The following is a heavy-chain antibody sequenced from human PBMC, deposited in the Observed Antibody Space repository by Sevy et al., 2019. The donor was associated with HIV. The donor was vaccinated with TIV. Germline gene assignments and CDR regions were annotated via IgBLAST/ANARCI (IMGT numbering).Heavy chain of an antibody. Sequence: GESLKISCAASGFTFSSYAMSWVRQAPGKGLEWVSAISGSGGSTYYVDSVKGRFTISRDNSKNTLYLQMNSLRAEDTAVYYCAKAPYYDILTGYRLGFFDYWGQGTLVTVSS. V-gene: IGHV3-23*01. CDR1: GFTFSSYA. CDR3: AKAPYYDILTGYRLGFFDY. J-gene: IGHJ4*02. CDR2: ISGSGGST. D-gene: IGHD3-9*01.